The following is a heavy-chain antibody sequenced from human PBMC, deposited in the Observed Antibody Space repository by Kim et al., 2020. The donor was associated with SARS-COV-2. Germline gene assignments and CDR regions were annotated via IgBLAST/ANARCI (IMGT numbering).Heavy chain of an antibody. D-gene: IGHD6-13*01. CDR1: GINFSYYY. Sequence: GGSLRLSGAASGINFSYYYMSWIRQAPGKGLEWVSYISSSGRYTKYADSLKGRFTISRDNAENSLSLEMNSLRPEDTAVYYCVRVAVGASSWYYFDSWGQGTLVTVSS. CDR2: ISSSGRYT. V-gene: IGHV3-11*05. J-gene: IGHJ4*02. CDR3: VRVAVGASSWYYFDS.